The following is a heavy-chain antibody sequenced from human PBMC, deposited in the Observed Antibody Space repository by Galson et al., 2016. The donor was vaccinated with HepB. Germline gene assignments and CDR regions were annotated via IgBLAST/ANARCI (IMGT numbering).Heavy chain of an antibody. Sequence: SVKVSCKASGYMFTSYDIHWVRQAPGQGLEWMGWISTHNGNADYAQSLQGRVTMTRDTSTSTAYMEVRSLRSDDTAIYYCAREVSYSDGWAHKRYINYWGQGTVVTVSS. V-gene: IGHV1-18*01. D-gene: IGHD6-19*01. J-gene: IGHJ4*02. CDR3: AREVSYSDGWAHKRYINY. CDR1: GYMFTSYD. CDR2: ISTHNGNA.